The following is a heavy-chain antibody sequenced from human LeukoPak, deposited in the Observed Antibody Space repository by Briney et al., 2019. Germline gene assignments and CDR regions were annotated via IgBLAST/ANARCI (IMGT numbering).Heavy chain of an antibody. CDR1: GFTFSSSG. CDR2: ISYDGTLK. Sequence: PGGSLRVSCAASGFTFSSSGMHWVRQAPGKGLEWVAVISYDGTLKFYADSVKGRFTISRDNSKNTLFLEMNSLRVEDTAVYYCAKGEYRGSWPYYFDCWGQGTLVTVSS. CDR3: AKGEYRGSWPYYFDC. D-gene: IGHD6-13*01. J-gene: IGHJ4*02. V-gene: IGHV3-30*18.